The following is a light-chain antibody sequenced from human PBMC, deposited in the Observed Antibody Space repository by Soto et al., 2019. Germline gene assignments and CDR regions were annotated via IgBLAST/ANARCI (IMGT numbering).Light chain of an antibody. CDR3: QQLNSFPHT. V-gene: IGKV1-9*01. Sequence: DIQLTQSPSFLSASVGDRVTITCRASQGISSYLAWYQQKPAKAPKLLIYAASTLQSGVPSRFSGSGSGTDFTLTISSLQPEDFATYYCQQLNSFPHTFGPGTKLEIK. CDR1: QGISSY. J-gene: IGKJ2*01. CDR2: AAS.